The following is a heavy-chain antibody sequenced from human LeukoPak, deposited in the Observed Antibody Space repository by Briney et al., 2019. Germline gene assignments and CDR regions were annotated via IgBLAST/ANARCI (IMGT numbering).Heavy chain of an antibody. V-gene: IGHV4-59*07. J-gene: IGHJ4*02. CDR3: AACSYYHDSSGYYPW. Sequence: SDTLSLTCTVSSDSISRFYWNWIRQPPGKGLEWIGYIHYSGSTNYNPSLESRVTISVASSKKQFSLTLSSVTAADTAVYYCAACSYYHDSSGYYPWWGQGTLVTVSS. CDR1: SDSISRFY. CDR2: IHYSGST. D-gene: IGHD3-22*01.